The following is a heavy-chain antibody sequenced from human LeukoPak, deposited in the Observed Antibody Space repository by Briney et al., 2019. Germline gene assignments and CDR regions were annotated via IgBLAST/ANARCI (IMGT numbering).Heavy chain of an antibody. CDR2: VSLSGLT. V-gene: IGHV4-4*02. CDR3: SRENGAFSPFGY. CDR1: GGSITSANW. Sequence: SETLSLTCGVSGGSITSANWWSWVRQPPGQGLEWIGEVSLSGLTNYNPSLSSRVIMALDTSKNHLSLHLTSVTAADTAVYYCSRENGAFSPFGYWGQGYLVTVLS. D-gene: IGHD2-8*01. J-gene: IGHJ4*02.